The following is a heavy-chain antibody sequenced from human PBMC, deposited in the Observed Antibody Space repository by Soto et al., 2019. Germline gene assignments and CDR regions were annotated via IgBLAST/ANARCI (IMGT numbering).Heavy chain of an antibody. D-gene: IGHD3-10*01. Sequence: QVPLVESGGGVVQPGRSLRLSCTASGFTFNSYAMHWVRPAPGTGLEWVGVISYDGSNKYYADSVKGRFTISRANSKNTLYLKMNSLRAEDTAVYYCARALLEWAFDSWGQGTMVTVSS. CDR2: ISYDGSNK. V-gene: IGHV3-30-3*01. CDR1: GFTFNSYA. CDR3: ARALLEWAFDS. J-gene: IGHJ3*02.